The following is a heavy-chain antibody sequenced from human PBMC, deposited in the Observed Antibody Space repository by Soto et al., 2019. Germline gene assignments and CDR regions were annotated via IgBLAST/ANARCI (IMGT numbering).Heavy chain of an antibody. V-gene: IGHV4-31*03. CDR3: ATSNAWEALLAY. CDR1: GASINSGGYY. Sequence: SETLSLTCTVSGASINSGGYYWSWIRQLPGKGLEWIGYIYFSGSTYYNPSLESRVTISLDTSQNQFSLKLSSVTAADTAVYYCATSNAWEALLAYWGQGTLVTVSS. CDR2: IYFSGST. J-gene: IGHJ4*02. D-gene: IGHD1-26*01.